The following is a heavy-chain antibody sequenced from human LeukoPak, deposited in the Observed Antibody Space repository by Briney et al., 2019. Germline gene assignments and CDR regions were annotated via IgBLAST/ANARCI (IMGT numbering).Heavy chain of an antibody. V-gene: IGHV1-2*02. J-gene: IGHJ4*02. CDR1: AYTFTGYY. CDR3: ARDARKYYYGSGSCDY. D-gene: IGHD3-10*01. Sequence: ASVKVSCNASAYTFTGYYMHWIRQAPGQGLEWMGWINPNSGGTNYAQKSQGRVTMTRDTSISTAYMELSRLRSDDTAVYYCARDARKYYYGSGSCDYWGQGTLVTVSS. CDR2: INPNSGGT.